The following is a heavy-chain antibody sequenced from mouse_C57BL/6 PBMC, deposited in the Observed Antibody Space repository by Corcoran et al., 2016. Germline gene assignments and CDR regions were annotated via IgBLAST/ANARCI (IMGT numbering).Heavy chain of an antibody. J-gene: IGHJ1*03. CDR1: GYTLTNYG. CDR3: ASHYYVSSYVYCDV. Sequence: QIQLVQSGPKLKKHGETVKISCKASGYTLTNYGMSWVKQAPGKGLKWMGWINTYSGVPTYADDVKGRFAFSLETSASTAYLQINNLKNEDTATYFCASHYYVSSYVYCDVWGTGTTVTVSS. CDR2: INTYSGVP. V-gene: IGHV9-3*01. D-gene: IGHD1-1*01.